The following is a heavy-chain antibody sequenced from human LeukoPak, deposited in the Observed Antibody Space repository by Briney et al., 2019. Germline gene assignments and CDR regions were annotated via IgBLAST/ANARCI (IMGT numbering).Heavy chain of an antibody. CDR3: ARDMYSNSVNDAFDI. D-gene: IGHD6-6*01. V-gene: IGHV4-61*02. J-gene: IGHJ3*02. CDR2: IYTSGST. Sequence: SETLSLTCTVSGGSISSGSYYWSWIRQPAGKGLEWIGRIYTSGSTNYNPSLKSRVTISVDTSKNQFSLKLSSVTAADTAVYYCARDMYSNSVNDAFDIWGQGTMVTVSS. CDR1: GGSISSGSYY.